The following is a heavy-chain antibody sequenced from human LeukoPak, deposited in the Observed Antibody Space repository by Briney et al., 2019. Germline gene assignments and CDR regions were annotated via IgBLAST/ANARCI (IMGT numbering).Heavy chain of an antibody. Sequence: GGSLRLSCAASGFTFSSYAMHWVRQAPGKGLEYVSAISSNGGSTYYANSVKGRFTISRDNSKNTLYLQMGSLRAEDMAVYYCARERGYSLRENWFDPWGQGTLVTVSS. J-gene: IGHJ5*02. CDR1: GFTFSSYA. CDR2: ISSNGGST. D-gene: IGHD6-13*01. CDR3: ARERGYSLRENWFDP. V-gene: IGHV3-64*01.